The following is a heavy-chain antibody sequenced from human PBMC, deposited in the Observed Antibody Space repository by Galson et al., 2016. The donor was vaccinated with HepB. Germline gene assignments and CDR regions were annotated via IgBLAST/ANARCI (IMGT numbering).Heavy chain of an antibody. D-gene: IGHD5-12*01. CDR3: AKDRGYDSIINFDH. Sequence: SLRLSCAASGFTFSDSAMNWVRQAPGKGLEWVSAIGATNGYTYYADSVKGRFTISRDNSKNTLDLQMNSLRAEDTAVYYCAKDRGYDSIINFDHWGQGTLVTVSS. J-gene: IGHJ4*02. CDR2: IGATNGYT. CDR1: GFTFSDSA. V-gene: IGHV3-23*01.